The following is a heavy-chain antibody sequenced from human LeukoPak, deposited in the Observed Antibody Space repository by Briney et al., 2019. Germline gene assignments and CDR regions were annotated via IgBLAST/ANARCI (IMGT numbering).Heavy chain of an antibody. J-gene: IGHJ4*02. CDR3: ARDESSRDDSGGYHY. CDR1: GDTINPYH. Sequence: PSETLSLTCTVSGDTINPYHWTWIQQTTGKGLEWIGRVHMSGSTNYNPSLWSRVAISMDNSKNQFSLKVNSVTAADTGVYYCARDESSRDDSGGYHYWGQGTLVTVSS. D-gene: IGHD3-22*01. V-gene: IGHV4-4*07. CDR2: VHMSGST.